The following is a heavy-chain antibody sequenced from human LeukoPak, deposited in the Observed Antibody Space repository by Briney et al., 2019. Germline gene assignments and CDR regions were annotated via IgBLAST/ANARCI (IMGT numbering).Heavy chain of an antibody. V-gene: IGHV1-24*01. J-gene: IGHJ3*01. D-gene: IGHD1-26*01. CDR3: AARVGATPYDAFDF. CDR2: FDPEDGET. Sequence: ASVKVSCKVSGYTLTELSMHWVRQAPGKGLEWMGGFDPEDGETIYAQKFQGRGTMTEDTSTDTAYMELSSLRSEDTAVYYCAARVGATPYDAFDFWGQGTMVTVSS. CDR1: GYTLTELS.